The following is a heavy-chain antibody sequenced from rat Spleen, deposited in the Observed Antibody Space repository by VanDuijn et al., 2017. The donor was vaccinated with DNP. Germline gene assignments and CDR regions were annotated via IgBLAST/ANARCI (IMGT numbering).Heavy chain of an antibody. D-gene: IGHD1-4*01. CDR3: ARRDYPVPAY. J-gene: IGHJ3*01. Sequence: EVQLVESGGGLVQPGRSLKLSCAASGFTLSNYGMHWIRQAPKKGLEWVASISTSGSRTYYPDSVKGRFTISRDDAKSSLYLQMDSLKSEDTATYYCARRDYPVPAYWGQGTLVTVSS. CDR2: ISTSGSRT. V-gene: IGHV5-19*01. CDR1: GFTLSNYG.